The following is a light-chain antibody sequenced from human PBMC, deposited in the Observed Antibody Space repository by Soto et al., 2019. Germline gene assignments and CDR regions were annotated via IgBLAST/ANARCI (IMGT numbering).Light chain of an antibody. CDR1: SSDIGAYNY. CDR2: DVS. V-gene: IGLV2-14*01. J-gene: IGLJ1*01. CDR3: SSFTSSSTYV. Sequence: QSALTQPASVSGSPGQSIAISCTGTSSDIGAYNYVSWYQQYPGKAPKLMIYDVSNRPSGVSDRFSGSKSGNTAPLTISGLQAEDEAEYYCSSFTSSSTYVFGTGTKLTVL.